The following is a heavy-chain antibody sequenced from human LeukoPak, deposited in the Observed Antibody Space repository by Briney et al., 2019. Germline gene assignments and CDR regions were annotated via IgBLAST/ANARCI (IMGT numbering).Heavy chain of an antibody. CDR3: AKAFYGSGSFYNPFDY. CDR1: GFTFSTYS. D-gene: IGHD3-10*01. J-gene: IGHJ4*02. V-gene: IGHV3-23*01. CDR2: ITGSGGTT. Sequence: GGSLRLSCAASGFTFSTYSMNWVRQAPGKGLEWVSAITGSGGTTYYADSVKGRFTISRDNSKNTLYLQMNSLRAEDTAVYYCAKAFYGSGSFYNPFDYWGQGALVTVSS.